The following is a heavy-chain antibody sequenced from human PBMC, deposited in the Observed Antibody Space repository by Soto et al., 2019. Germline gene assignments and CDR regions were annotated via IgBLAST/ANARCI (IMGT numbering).Heavy chain of an antibody. D-gene: IGHD4-17*01. V-gene: IGHV1-46*01. CDR2: INPSGGST. Sequence: QVQLVQSGAEVKKPGASVKVSCKASGYTFTSYYMHWVRQAPGQGLEWMGIINPSGGSTSYAQKFQGRVNMTRDTSTSTVYMELSSLRSEDTAVYYCARGGTVTTSPYYYGMDVWGQGTTVTVSS. CDR1: GYTFTSYY. J-gene: IGHJ6*02. CDR3: ARGGTVTTSPYYYGMDV.